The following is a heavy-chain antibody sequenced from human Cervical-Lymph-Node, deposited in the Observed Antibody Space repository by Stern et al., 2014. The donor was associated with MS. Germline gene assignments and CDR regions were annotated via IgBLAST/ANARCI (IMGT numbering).Heavy chain of an antibody. J-gene: IGHJ6*02. Sequence: QMQLVQSGSQVKKPGASVKVSCQASGYTFINYDIFWVRQATGQGLEWMGLMNPHNANTSHAQKLQGRVTMTRNTSISTAYMELSGLRSDDTAVYYCVRGGLSYGYGLDAWGQGTAVIVSS. V-gene: IGHV1-8*01. CDR3: VRGGLSYGYGLDA. CDR2: MNPHNANT. CDR1: GYTFINYD. D-gene: IGHD3-16*01.